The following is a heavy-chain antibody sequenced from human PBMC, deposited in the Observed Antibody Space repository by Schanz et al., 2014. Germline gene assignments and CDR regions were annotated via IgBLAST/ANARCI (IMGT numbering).Heavy chain of an antibody. CDR3: AKDLPAVAVAPLMTGLYDS. CDR1: GFSFDKYG. D-gene: IGHD6-19*01. V-gene: IGHV3-33*06. J-gene: IGHJ4*02. Sequence: QVQLVESEGGVVQPGRSLRLSCAASGFSFDKYGMHWVRQAPGKGLEWVGVIWYDGSKTYYADSVRGRFTISRENSKNTLHLQMNSLRAEDTAVYHCAKDLPAVAVAPLMTGLYDSWGQGTLVTVSS. CDR2: IWYDGSKT.